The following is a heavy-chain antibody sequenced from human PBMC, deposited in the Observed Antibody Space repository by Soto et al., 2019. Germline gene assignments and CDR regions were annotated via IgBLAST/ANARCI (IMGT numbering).Heavy chain of an antibody. CDR3: ARAPRAAGTLSYFDY. CDR2: ISGSGGST. Sequence: GGSLRLSCAASGFTFSSYAMSWVRQAPGKGLEWVSAISGSGGSTYYADSVKGRFTISRDNSKNTLYLQMNSLRAEDTAVYYCARAPRAAGTLSYFDYWGQGILVTVSS. V-gene: IGHV3-23*01. J-gene: IGHJ4*02. CDR1: GFTFSSYA. D-gene: IGHD6-13*01.